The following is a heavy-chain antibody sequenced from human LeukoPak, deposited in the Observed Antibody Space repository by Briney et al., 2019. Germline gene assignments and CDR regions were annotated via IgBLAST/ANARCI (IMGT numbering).Heavy chain of an antibody. CDR1: GGFISSYY. D-gene: IGHD4/OR15-4a*01. J-gene: IGHJ4*02. CDR3: ARGYHDYGLDY. Sequence: SETLSLTCTVSGGFISSYYWSWIRQPPGKGLEWIGYIYYSGSTNYNPSLKSRVTISVDTSKNQFSLELSSVTAADTAVYYCARGYHDYGLDYWGQGTLVTVSS. V-gene: IGHV4-59*01. CDR2: IYYSGST.